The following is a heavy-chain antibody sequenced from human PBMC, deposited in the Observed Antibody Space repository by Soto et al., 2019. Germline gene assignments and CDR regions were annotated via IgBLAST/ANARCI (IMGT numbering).Heavy chain of an antibody. D-gene: IGHD3-22*01. CDR2: VSPSGST. J-gene: IGHJ3*02. V-gene: IGHV4-59*01. CDR3: ASGFYDSRGNSEAFDI. Sequence: KTSETLSLTCTVSGGSISGDHWTWIRQPPGKGLEWIAYVSPSGSTKYNPSLKSRVTISIDTTKNQFSLRLSSVTAADTVVYCCASGFYDSRGNSEAFDIWGQGTKVTVSS. CDR1: GGSISGDH.